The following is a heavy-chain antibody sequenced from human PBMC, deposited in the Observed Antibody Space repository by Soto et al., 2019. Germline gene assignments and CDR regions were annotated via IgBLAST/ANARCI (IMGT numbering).Heavy chain of an antibody. J-gene: IGHJ6*02. CDR1: GYTFTSYA. D-gene: IGHD1-1*01. Sequence: ASVKVSCKASGYTFTSYATHWVRQAPGQRLEWMGWINGGNGNTNYAQKLQGRVTMTTDTSTSTAYMELRSLKSDDTAVYYCARDPTAGYGMDVWGQGTTVTVSS. V-gene: IGHV1-3*01. CDR3: ARDPTAGYGMDV. CDR2: INGGNGNT.